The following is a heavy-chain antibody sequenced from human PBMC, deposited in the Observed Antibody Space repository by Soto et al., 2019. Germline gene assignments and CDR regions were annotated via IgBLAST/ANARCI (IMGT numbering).Heavy chain of an antibody. CDR3: ATVIITRRGPNWFDP. Sequence: ASVKVSCKVSGYTLTELSMHWVRQAPGKGLEWMGGFDPEDGETIYAQKFQGRVTMTEDTSTDTAYMELSSLRSEDTAVYYCATVIITRRGPNWFDPWGKGTLVTVSS. CDR2: FDPEDGET. D-gene: IGHD3-16*01. J-gene: IGHJ5*02. CDR1: GYTLTELS. V-gene: IGHV1-24*01.